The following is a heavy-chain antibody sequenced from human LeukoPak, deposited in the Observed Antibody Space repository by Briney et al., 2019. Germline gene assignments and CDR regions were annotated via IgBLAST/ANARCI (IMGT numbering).Heavy chain of an antibody. J-gene: IGHJ4*02. D-gene: IGHD3-16*01. CDR3: ARGGVLHTYFDY. V-gene: IGHV4-4*07. CDR1: GDSMNNYY. Sequence: SETLSLTCTVSGDSMNNYYWTWMRQPAGKGLEWIRRIYISGNTMYNPSLQSRVTMSLDTSKNHFSLKLRSVTAADTAVYFCARGGVLHTYFDYWGQGTLVSVSS. CDR2: IYISGNT.